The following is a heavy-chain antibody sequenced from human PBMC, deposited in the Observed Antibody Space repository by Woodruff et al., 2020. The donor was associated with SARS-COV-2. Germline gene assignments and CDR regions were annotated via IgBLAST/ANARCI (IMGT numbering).Heavy chain of an antibody. CDR3: AHKKLMVYAYDY. J-gene: IGHJ4*02. Sequence: SLKSRLTITKDTSKNQVVLTMTNMDPVDTATYYCAHKKLMVYAYDYWGQGTLVTVSS. D-gene: IGHD2-8*01. V-gene: IGHV2-5*01.